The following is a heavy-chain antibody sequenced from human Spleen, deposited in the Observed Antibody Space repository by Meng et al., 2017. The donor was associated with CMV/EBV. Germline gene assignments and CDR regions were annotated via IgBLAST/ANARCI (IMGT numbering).Heavy chain of an antibody. D-gene: IGHD3-3*01. CDR3: ARGGPLLRFLEWLPKIDYYYGMDV. CDR2: IKQDGSEK. CDR1: GFTFSSYW. J-gene: IGHJ6*02. Sequence: GESLKISCAASGFTFSSYWMSWVRQALGKGLEWVANIKQDGSEKYYVDSVKGRFTISRDNAKNSLYLQMNSLRAEDTAVYYCARGGPLLRFLEWLPKIDYYYGMDVWGQGTTVTVSS. V-gene: IGHV3-7*01.